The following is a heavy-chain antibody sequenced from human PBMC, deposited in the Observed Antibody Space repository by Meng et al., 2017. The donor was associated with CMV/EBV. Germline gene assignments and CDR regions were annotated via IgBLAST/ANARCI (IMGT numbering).Heavy chain of an antibody. V-gene: IGHV1-69*05. CDR3: AADYGDYSDY. J-gene: IGHJ4*02. CDR2: IIPIFGTA. D-gene: IGHD4-17*01. Sequence: SVKVSCKASEGTFSSYAISWVRQAPGQGLEWMGGIIPIFGTANYAQKFQGRVTITTDESTSTAYMELSSLRSEDTAVYYCAADYGDYSDYWGQGTLVTVSS. CDR1: EGTFSSYA.